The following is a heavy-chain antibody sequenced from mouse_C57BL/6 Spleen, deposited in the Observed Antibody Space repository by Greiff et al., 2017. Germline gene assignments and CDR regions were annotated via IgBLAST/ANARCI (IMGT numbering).Heavy chain of an antibody. D-gene: IGHD2-4*01. J-gene: IGHJ2*01. CDR2: ISYDGSN. CDR1: GYSITSGYY. V-gene: IGHV3-6*01. CDR3: ARYYDYDGFDY. Sequence: ESGPGLVKPSQSLSLTCSVTGYSITSGYYWNWIRQFPGNKLEWMGYISYDGSNNYNPSLKNRISITRDTSKNQFFLKLNSVTTEDTATYYCARYYDYDGFDYWGQGTTLTVSS.